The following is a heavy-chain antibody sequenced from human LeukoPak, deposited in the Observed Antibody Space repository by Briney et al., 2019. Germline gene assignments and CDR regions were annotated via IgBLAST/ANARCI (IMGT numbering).Heavy chain of an antibody. Sequence: SETLSLTCTVSGGSISSYYWSWIRQPPGKGLEWIGYIYYSGSTNYNPSLKSRVTISVDTSKNQFSLKLSSVTAADTAVYYCARSGGSYTLDVAYWGKGILVTVSS. D-gene: IGHD1-26*01. CDR1: GGSISSYY. J-gene: IGHJ4*02. CDR3: ARSGGSYTLDVAY. V-gene: IGHV4-59*01. CDR2: IYYSGST.